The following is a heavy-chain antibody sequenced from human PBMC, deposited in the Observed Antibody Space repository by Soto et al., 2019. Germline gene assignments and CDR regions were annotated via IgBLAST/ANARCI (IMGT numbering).Heavy chain of an antibody. CDR1: GFSLNNYD. D-gene: IGHD6-13*01. V-gene: IGHV3-33*06. CDR2: ICYDGLRQ. CDR3: VKDSTPPFFES. Sequence: PVGSLRLSWVGAGFSLNNYDGHWVRQAPGKGLEWVGLICYDGLRQTYSDAVRGRFTTFRDGTTNTIHQQSYSMPAEATAKYSCVKDSTPPFFESWGQGNSVTVSS. J-gene: IGHJ4*02.